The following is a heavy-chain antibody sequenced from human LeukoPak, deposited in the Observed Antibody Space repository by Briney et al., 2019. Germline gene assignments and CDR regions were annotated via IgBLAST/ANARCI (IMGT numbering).Heavy chain of an antibody. CDR2: INPNSGGT. J-gene: IGHJ5*02. V-gene: IGHV1-2*02. CDR3: ARMSGDTAMVWPGGWFDP. D-gene: IGHD5-18*01. Sequence: GASVKVSCKASGYTFTGYYIHWVRQAPGQGLEWMGWINPNSGGTNYAQKFQGRVTMTRDTSISTAYMELSRLRSDDTAVYYCARMSGDTAMVWPGGWFDPWGQGTLVTVSS. CDR1: GYTFTGYY.